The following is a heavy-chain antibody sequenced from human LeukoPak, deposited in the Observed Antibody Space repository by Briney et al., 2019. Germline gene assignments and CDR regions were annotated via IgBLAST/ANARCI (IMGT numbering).Heavy chain of an antibody. CDR3: ATPLDYRDSSGFHQGGD. D-gene: IGHD3-22*01. V-gene: IGHV3-7*03. J-gene: IGHJ4*02. CDR1: GFTFSGHW. Sequence: PGGSPRLSCAASGFTFSGHWMTWVRQAPGKGLEWVANIKEDGSKKNYVDSVKGRFTISRDNAKNSLYLQMTSLRAEDTAMYYCATPLDYRDSSGFHQGGDWGQGTLVTVSP. CDR2: IKEDGSKK.